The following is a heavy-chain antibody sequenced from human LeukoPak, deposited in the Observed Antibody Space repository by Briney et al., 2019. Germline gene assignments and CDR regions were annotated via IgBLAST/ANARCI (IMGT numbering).Heavy chain of an antibody. J-gene: IGHJ4*02. V-gene: IGHV3-53*01. CDR1: GGSISSSNW. CDR3: ARERADYYFDY. D-gene: IGHD2-21*02. CDR2: IYSGGST. Sequence: GTLSLTCAVSGGSISSSNWWSWVRQPPGKGLEWVSVIYSGGSTYYADSVKGRFTISRDNSKNTLYLQMNSLRAEDTAVYYCARERADYYFDYWGQGTLVTVSS.